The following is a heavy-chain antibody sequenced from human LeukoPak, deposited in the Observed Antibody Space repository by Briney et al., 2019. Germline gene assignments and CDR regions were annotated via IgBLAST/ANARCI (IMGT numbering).Heavy chain of an antibody. CDR3: ASSHDSSGND. V-gene: IGHV3-7*01. CDR1: GFTFDDYA. J-gene: IGHJ4*02. D-gene: IGHD3-22*01. Sequence: GGSLRLSCAASGFTFDDYAMHWVRQAPGKGLEWVANVKYDGTHKFYADSVKGRFTISRDNAKNSLFLEMNSLTADDTAVYFCASSHDSSGNDWGQRTLVTVSS. CDR2: VKYDGTHK.